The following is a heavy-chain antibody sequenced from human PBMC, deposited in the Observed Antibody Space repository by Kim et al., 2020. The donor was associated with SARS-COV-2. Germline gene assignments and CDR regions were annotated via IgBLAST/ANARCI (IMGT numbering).Heavy chain of an antibody. D-gene: IGHD6-13*01. V-gene: IGHV1-2*02. J-gene: IGHJ3*02. CDR3: ARASKGYSSTRGAFDI. Sequence: QKFQGRVTMTRDTSISTAYMELSRLRSDDTAVYYCARASKGYSSTRGAFDIWGQGTMVTVSS.